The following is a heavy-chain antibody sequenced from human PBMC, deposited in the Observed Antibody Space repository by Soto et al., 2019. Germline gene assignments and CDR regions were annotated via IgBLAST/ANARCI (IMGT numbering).Heavy chain of an antibody. CDR3: AAPKQLSMGYYYGMDV. CDR1: GYSFTSYW. CDR2: IDPSDSYT. V-gene: IGHV5-10-1*01. D-gene: IGHD2-2*01. Sequence: EVQLVQSGAEVKKPGESLRISCKGSGYSFTSYWISWVRQMPGKGLEWMGRIDPSDSYTNYSPSFQGHVTISADKSIXPAYLQWSSLKASDTAMYYCAAPKQLSMGYYYGMDVWGQGTTVTVSS. J-gene: IGHJ6*02.